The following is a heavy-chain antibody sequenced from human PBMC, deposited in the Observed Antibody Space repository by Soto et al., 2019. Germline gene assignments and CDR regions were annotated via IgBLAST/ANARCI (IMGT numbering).Heavy chain of an antibody. V-gene: IGHV1-69*02. CDR3: ASRDYGDYGSEFDP. CDR2: IIPILGIA. J-gene: IGHJ5*02. D-gene: IGHD4-17*01. Sequence: QVQLVQSGAEVKKPGSSVKVSCKASGGTFSSYTISWVRQAPGQGLEWMGRIIPILGIANYAQKFQGRVTITAHKSTSTAYLQLSSLRSEDTAVYYCASRDYGDYGSEFDPWGQGTLVTVSS. CDR1: GGTFSSYT.